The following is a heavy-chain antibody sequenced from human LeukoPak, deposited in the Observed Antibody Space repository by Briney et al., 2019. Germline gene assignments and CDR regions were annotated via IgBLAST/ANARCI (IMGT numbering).Heavy chain of an antibody. J-gene: IGHJ6*02. Sequence: GGSLRLSCAASGFTFSSYGMHWVRQAPGKGLEWVAVIWYDGSNKYYADSVKGRFTISRDNSKNTLYLQMNSLRAEDTAVYYCARDGNIAVAGLHYYYGMDVWGQGTTVTVSS. CDR1: GFTFSSYG. D-gene: IGHD6-19*01. V-gene: IGHV3-33*01. CDR3: ARDGNIAVAGLHYYYGMDV. CDR2: IWYDGSNK.